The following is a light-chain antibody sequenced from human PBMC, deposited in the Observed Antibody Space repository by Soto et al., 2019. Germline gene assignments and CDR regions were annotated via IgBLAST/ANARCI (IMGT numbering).Light chain of an antibody. V-gene: IGLV2-14*01. J-gene: IGLJ1*01. CDR3: SSYTSRSTYV. CDR1: SSDVGGYKY. CDR2: EVS. Sequence: QSALTQPASVSGSPGQSITISCTGTSSDVGGYKYVSWYQQHPGKAPRLMISEVSNRPSGVSNRFSGSKSGNTASLTISGLQAEDEADYYCSSYTSRSTYVFGTGTKLIVL.